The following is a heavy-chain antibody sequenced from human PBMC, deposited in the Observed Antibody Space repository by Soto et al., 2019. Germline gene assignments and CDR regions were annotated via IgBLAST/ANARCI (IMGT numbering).Heavy chain of an antibody. CDR2: INHRGST. V-gene: IGHV4-34*01. CDR3: ARRGYSYGYYYYYGMDV. CDR1: GGSFSGYY. D-gene: IGHD5-18*01. Sequence: SETLSLTCAVYGGSFSGYYWSWIRQPPGKGLEWIGEINHRGSTNYNPSLKSRVTISVDTSKNQFSLKLSSVTAADTAVYYCARRGYSYGYYYYYGMDVWGQGTTVTVSS. J-gene: IGHJ6*02.